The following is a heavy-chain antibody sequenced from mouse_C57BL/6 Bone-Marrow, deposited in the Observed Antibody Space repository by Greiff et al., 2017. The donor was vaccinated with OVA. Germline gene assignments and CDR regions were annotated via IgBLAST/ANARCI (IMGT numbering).Heavy chain of an antibody. CDR2: IDPSDSYT. CDR3: ARDFDY. Sequence: HVQLQPPWAELVRPGTSVKLSCKASGYTFTSYWMHWVKQRPGQGLEWIGVIDPSDSYTNYNQKFKGKATLTVDTSSSTAYMQLSSLTSEDSAVYYCARDFDYWGQGTTLTVSS. V-gene: IGHV1-59*01. J-gene: IGHJ2*01. CDR1: GYTFTSYW.